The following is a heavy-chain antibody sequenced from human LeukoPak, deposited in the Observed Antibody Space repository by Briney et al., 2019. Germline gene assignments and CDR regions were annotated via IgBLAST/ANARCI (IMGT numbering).Heavy chain of an antibody. CDR3: ARDTNYEIDY. Sequence: ASVKVSCKASGYTFTSYGISWVRQAPGQGLEWMAWISVYNGNTFYAQNLQDRVTVTTDTSTSTAYMELRNLGSDDTAVYYCARDTNYEIDYWGQGTQVTVSS. V-gene: IGHV1-18*01. D-gene: IGHD4/OR15-4a*01. J-gene: IGHJ4*02. CDR1: GYTFTSYG. CDR2: ISVYNGNT.